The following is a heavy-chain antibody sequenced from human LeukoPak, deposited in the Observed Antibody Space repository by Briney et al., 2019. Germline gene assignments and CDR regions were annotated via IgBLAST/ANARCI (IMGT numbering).Heavy chain of an antibody. CDR1: VFTFSSYN. CDR2: ITSSTGYT. CDR3: ARGRRSLVRVPKEYNWFDP. Sequence: PGGSLRLSCAASVFTFSSYNMNWVRQAPGKGLEWVSSITSSTGYTSYADSVKGRFTISRDNAKNSLYLQMNSLRAEDTAVYYCARGRRSLVRVPKEYNWFDPWGQGTLVTVSS. D-gene: IGHD3-10*01. J-gene: IGHJ5*02. V-gene: IGHV3-21*01.